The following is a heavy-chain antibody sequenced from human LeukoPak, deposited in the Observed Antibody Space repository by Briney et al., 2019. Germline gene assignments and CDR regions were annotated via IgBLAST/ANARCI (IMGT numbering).Heavy chain of an antibody. CDR1: GFTFSSYG. D-gene: IGHD2/OR15-2a*01. J-gene: IGHJ6*02. CDR2: IRYDGSNK. V-gene: IGHV3-30*02. Sequence: GGSLRLSCAASGFTFSSYGMHWVRQAPGKGLEWVGFIRYDGSNKYYADSVKGRFTISRDNSKNTLYLQMNSLRAEDTAVYYCAKDLYPDYFNYGMDVWGQGTTVTVSS. CDR3: AKDLYPDYFNYGMDV.